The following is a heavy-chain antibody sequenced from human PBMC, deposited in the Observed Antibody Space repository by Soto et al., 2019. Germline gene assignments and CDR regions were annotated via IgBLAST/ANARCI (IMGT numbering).Heavy chain of an antibody. D-gene: IGHD6-13*01. CDR3: ATHDPGDIAAAGTFDY. J-gene: IGHJ4*02. CDR1: GFTFSSYG. Sequence: QVQLVESGGGVVQPGRSLRLSCAASGFTFSSYGMHWVRQAPGKGLEWVAVISYDGSNKYYADSVKGRFTISRDNSKNTLYLQMNSLRAEDTAVYYCATHDPGDIAAAGTFDYWGQGTLVTVSS. V-gene: IGHV3-30*03. CDR2: ISYDGSNK.